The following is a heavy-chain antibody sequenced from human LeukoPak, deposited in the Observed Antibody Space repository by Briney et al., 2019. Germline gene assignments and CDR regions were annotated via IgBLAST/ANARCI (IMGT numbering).Heavy chain of an antibody. D-gene: IGHD2-2*01. CDR3: ARVLSSSSSSLGAYDL. J-gene: IGHJ3*01. CDR2: ISSNAGNM. CDR1: GFTFSSYE. V-gene: IGHV3-48*03. Sequence: GGSLGLSCAASGFTFSSYEMNWVRQAPGKGPEWVSYISSNAGNMYYADSVKGRFTISRDNAKSSLYLQMNSLRAEDTAFYYCARVLSSSSSSLGAYDLWGQGTMVHVSS.